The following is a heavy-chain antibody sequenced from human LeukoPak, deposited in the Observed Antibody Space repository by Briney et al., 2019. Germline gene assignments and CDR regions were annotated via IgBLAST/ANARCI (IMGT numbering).Heavy chain of an antibody. J-gene: IGHJ4*02. V-gene: IGHV3-48*03. Sequence: PGGSLRLSCAASGFTFSNYEMHWVRQAPGKGLEWVSYISSSGSDIYYADSVKGRFTISRDNAKNSLYLHMNSLRAEDTAGYYCARDYGGSSPFDYWGQGTLVTVSS. CDR2: ISSSGSDI. CDR1: GFTFSNYE. CDR3: ARDYGGSSPFDY. D-gene: IGHD4-23*01.